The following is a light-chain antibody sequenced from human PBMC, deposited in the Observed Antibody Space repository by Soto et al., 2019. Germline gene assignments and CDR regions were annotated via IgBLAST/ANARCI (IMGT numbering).Light chain of an antibody. CDR2: AAS. Sequence: DIPMTQSPSSLSASVGDRVSVTCRASQSISTFLNWYQQRPGEAPELLIYAASSLQSGGPSRFSGSGSEADFNLTIGSLQPEDFATYYCKLSYTTPPTCGQGTKVEVK. CDR1: QSISTF. V-gene: IGKV1-39*01. CDR3: KLSYTTPPT. J-gene: IGKJ1*01.